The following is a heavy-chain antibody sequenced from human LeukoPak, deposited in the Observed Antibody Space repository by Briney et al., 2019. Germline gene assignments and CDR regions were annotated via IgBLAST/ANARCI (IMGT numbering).Heavy chain of an antibody. Sequence: GGSLRLSCAASGFTVSSNYMSWVRQAPGKGLEWVSVISGSGGSTSYADSVKGRFTISRDNSKNTLYLQMNSLGAEDTAVYYCARTGGSYYFDYWGQGTLVTVSS. J-gene: IGHJ4*02. CDR3: ARTGGSYYFDY. D-gene: IGHD1-26*01. CDR1: GFTVSSNY. CDR2: ISGSGGST. V-gene: IGHV3-66*01.